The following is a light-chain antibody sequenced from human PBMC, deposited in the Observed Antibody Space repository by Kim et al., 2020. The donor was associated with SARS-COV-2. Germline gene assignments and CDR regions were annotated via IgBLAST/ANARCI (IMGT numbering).Light chain of an antibody. CDR2: GNN. CDR1: SSNIGAGYD. Sequence: RVAIACTGRSSNIGAGYDVHWYQQLPGTAPKLLIYGNNNRPSGVPDRFSGSKSGTSASLAITGLQAEDEADYYCQSYDSSLSAYVFGTGTKVTVL. V-gene: IGLV1-40*01. J-gene: IGLJ1*01. CDR3: QSYDSSLSAYV.